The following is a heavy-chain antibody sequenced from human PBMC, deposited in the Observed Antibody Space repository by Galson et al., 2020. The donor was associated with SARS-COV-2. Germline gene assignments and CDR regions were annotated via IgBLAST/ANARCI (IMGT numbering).Heavy chain of an antibody. D-gene: IGHD3-9*01. CDR2: ISGSGGST. J-gene: IGHJ6*02. V-gene: IGHV3-23*01. Sequence: GESLKISCAASGFTFSSYAMSWVRQAPGKGLEWVSAISGSGGSTYYADSVKGRFTISRDNSKNTLYLQMNSLRAEDTAVYYCAKAYGLTGPAVFYYYYGMDVWGQGTTVTVSS. CDR1: GFTFSSYA. CDR3: AKAYGLTGPAVFYYYYGMDV.